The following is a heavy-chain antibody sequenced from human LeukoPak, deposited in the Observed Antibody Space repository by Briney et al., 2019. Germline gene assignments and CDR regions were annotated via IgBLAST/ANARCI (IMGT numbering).Heavy chain of an antibody. CDR3: ATGSIAARDFDY. J-gene: IGHJ4*02. D-gene: IGHD6-6*01. Sequence: PGGSRRLSCAASGFTFSSYSMNWVRQAPGKGLEWVSSISSSSSYIYYADSVKGRFTISRDNAKNSLYLKMNSLRAEDTAVYYCATGSIAARDFDYWGQGTLVTVSS. CDR1: GFTFSSYS. V-gene: IGHV3-21*01. CDR2: ISSSSSYI.